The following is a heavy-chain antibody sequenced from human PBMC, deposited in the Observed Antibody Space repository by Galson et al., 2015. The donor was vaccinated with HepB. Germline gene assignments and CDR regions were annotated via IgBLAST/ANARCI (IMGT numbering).Heavy chain of an antibody. CDR2: INSDGTYI. V-gene: IGHV3-74*01. CDR3: ARTRGAAAGIFDY. CDR1: GFPFSNYW. J-gene: IGHJ4*02. Sequence: ALRLSCAASGFPFSNYWMHWVRQAPGKGLVWVSRINSDGTYITYADSVKGQFTISRDNAKNTLYLQMNSPRAEDTALYYCARTRGAAAGIFDYWGQGSLVTVSS. D-gene: IGHD6-13*01.